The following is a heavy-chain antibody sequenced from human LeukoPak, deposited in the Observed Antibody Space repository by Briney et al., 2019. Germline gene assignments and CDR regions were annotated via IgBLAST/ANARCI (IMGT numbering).Heavy chain of an antibody. V-gene: IGHV1-46*01. CDR3: AREESGGYLDY. J-gene: IGHJ4*02. CDR2: ISPTGSST. Sequence: ASVKVSCKASGYIFTNYYMHWVRQAPGQGLEWLGLISPTGSSTNYAQKFRGRVTMTRDTSTTTVYMELSSLRSEDTAVYYCAREESGGYLDYWGQGTLVTVSS. D-gene: IGHD2-8*02. CDR1: GYIFTNYY.